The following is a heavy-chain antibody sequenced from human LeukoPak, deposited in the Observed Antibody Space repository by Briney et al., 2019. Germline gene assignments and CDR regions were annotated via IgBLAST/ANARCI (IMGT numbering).Heavy chain of an antibody. Sequence: GGSLTLSCAASGFTFSSYCMSWLRQAPGKGLEWVSLIYSCGSTYYAHSVKCRVTMSVDNSKNPLYLQMNSLRAEETAAYYCAREGPLHYSTHYYMDVWGKGTTVTVSS. CDR3: AREGPLHYSTHYYMDV. J-gene: IGHJ6*03. CDR2: IYSCGST. V-gene: IGHV3-66*03. CDR1: GFTFSSYC. D-gene: IGHD4-11*01.